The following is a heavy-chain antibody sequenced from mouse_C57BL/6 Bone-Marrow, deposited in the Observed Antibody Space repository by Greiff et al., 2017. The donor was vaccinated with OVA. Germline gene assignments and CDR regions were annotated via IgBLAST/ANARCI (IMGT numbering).Heavy chain of an antibody. J-gene: IGHJ2*01. V-gene: IGHV1-64*01. CDR1: GYTFTSYW. CDR2: IHPSSGST. Sequence: QVQLQQPGAELVKPGASVTLSCKASGYTFTSYWMHWVKQRPGQGLEWIGMIHPSSGSTNYNEKFKSKATLTVDKSSSTAYMPLSSLTSEDSAFYNSARDGTPVVYYFDYWGQGTTLTVSS. CDR3: ARDGTPVVYYFDY. D-gene: IGHD4-1*01.